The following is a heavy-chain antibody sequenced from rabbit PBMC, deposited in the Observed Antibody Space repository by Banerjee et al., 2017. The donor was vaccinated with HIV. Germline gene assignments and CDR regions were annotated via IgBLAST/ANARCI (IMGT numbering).Heavy chain of an antibody. CDR1: GFSFSSSYY. J-gene: IGHJ4*01. CDR2: IYAGSSGST. CDR3: AKYSGSTYGAGAGDL. D-gene: IGHD4-2*01. Sequence: QSLEESGGDLVKPGASLTLTCTASGFSFSSSYYMCWVRQAPGKGLEWIACIYAGSSGSTYYASWAKGRFTISKTSSTTVTLQMTSLTAADTATYFCAKYSGSTYGAGAGDLWGPGTLVT. V-gene: IGHV1S40*01.